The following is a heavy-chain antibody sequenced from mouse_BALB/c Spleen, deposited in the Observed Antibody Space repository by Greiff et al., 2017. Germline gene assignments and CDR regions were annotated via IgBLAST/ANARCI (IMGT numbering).Heavy chain of an antibody. CDR3: ASSSTMITGAY. CDR1: GFTFSSYA. D-gene: IGHD2-4*01. Sequence: EVKLVESGGGLVKPGGSLKLSCAASGFTFSSYAMSWVRQSPEKRLEWVAEISSGGSYTYYPDTVTGRFTISRDNAKNTLYLEMSSLRSEDTAMYYCASSSTMITGAYWGQGTLVTVSA. V-gene: IGHV5-9-4*01. CDR2: ISSGGSYT. J-gene: IGHJ3*01.